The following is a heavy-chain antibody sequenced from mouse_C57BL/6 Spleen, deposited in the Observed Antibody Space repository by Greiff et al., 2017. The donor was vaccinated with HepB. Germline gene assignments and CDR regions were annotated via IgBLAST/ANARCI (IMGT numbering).Heavy chain of an antibody. CDR3: ARGTTVVGYFDV. CDR1: GFTFSDYG. D-gene: IGHD1-1*01. CDR2: ISSGSSTI. J-gene: IGHJ1*03. Sequence: EVKLMESGGGLVKPGGSLKLSCAASGFTFSDYGMHWVRQAPEKGLEWVAYISSGSSTIYYADTVKGRFTISRDNAKNTLFLQMTSLRSEDTAMYYCARGTTVVGYFDVWGTGTTVTVSS. V-gene: IGHV5-17*01.